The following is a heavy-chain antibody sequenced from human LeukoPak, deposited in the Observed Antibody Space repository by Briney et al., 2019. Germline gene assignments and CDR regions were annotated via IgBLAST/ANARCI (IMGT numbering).Heavy chain of an antibody. V-gene: IGHV3-33*01. CDR1: GFTFSSYG. CDR3: ASPSDDYGDYVGLDY. D-gene: IGHD4-17*01. J-gene: IGHJ4*02. CDR2: IWYDGSNK. Sequence: GGSLRLSCAASGFTFSSYGMHWVRQAPGKGLEWVALIWYDGSNKHYTDSVKGRFTISRDNSKNTLYLQMNSLRAEDTAVYYCASPSDDYGDYVGLDYRGQGILVTVSS.